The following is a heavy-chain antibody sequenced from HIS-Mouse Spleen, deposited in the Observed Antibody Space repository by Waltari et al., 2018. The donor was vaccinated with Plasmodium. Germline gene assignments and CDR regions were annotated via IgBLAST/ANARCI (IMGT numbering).Heavy chain of an antibody. D-gene: IGHD1-26*01. CDR3: ARRGGSYYYFDD. Sequence: QLQLQESGPGLVKPSETLSLTCTVSGGSISSSSYYWGWIRQPPGKGVEWFGSIYYSGSTYYNPSLKSGVTISVDTSKNQFCLKLSSVTAADTAVYYCARRGGSYYYFDDWGQGTLVTVSS. V-gene: IGHV4-39*01. CDR1: GGSISSSSYY. CDR2: IYYSGST. J-gene: IGHJ4*02.